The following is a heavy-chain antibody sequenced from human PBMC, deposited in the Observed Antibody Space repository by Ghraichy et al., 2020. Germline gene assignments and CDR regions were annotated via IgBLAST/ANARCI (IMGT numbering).Heavy chain of an antibody. CDR2: ISGSGGST. J-gene: IGHJ4*02. Sequence: GGSLRLSCAASGFTFSNYAMSWVRQAPGKGLEWVSAISGSGGSTYYAESVKGRFTISRDNSKNTLYLQMNSLRAEDTAVYYCAKASQLERLRYGDYWGQGTLVTVSS. CDR1: GFTFSNYA. V-gene: IGHV3-23*01. CDR3: AKASQLERLRYGDY. D-gene: IGHD1-1*01.